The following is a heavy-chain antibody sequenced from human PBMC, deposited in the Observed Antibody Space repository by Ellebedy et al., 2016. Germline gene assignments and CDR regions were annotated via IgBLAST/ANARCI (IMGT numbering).Heavy chain of an antibody. J-gene: IGHJ6*02. D-gene: IGHD5-24*01. CDR3: ARGPEMATITGYYYGMDV. Sequence: SVKVSXXASGGTFSSYAISWVRQAPGQGLEWMGGIIPIFGTANYAQKFQGRVTITADKSTSTAYMELSSLRSEDTAVYYCARGPEMATITGYYYGMDVWGQGTTVTVSS. V-gene: IGHV1-69*06. CDR1: GGTFSSYA. CDR2: IIPIFGTA.